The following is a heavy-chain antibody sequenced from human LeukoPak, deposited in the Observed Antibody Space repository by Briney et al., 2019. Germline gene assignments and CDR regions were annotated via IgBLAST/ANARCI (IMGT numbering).Heavy chain of an antibody. Sequence: SETLSLTRTVSGGSFSSGTYYWIWIRQAQGRGLEWSGYIFYNGNNNYNPSHKSRITISVDTSKIQFSLRLTSVTAADTAVYYCAGVSKMAGWIDYWGQGTLVTVSS. J-gene: IGHJ4*02. CDR2: IFYNGNN. V-gene: IGHV4-61*01. D-gene: IGHD2-15*01. CDR3: AGVSKMAGWIDY. CDR1: GGSFSSGTYY.